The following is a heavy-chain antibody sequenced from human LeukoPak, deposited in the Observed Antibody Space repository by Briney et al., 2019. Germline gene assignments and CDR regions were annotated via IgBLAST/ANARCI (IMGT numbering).Heavy chain of an antibody. CDR3: ARAGVGGWQWQVSKPCAFDI. CDR2: ISAYNGNT. Sequence: ASVKVSCKASGYTFTSYGISWVRQAPGQGLEWMGWISAYNGNTNYAQKLQGRVTMTTDTSTSTAYMELRNLRSDDTAVYYCARAGVGGWQWQVSKPCAFDIWGQGTMVTVSS. D-gene: IGHD6-19*01. J-gene: IGHJ3*02. V-gene: IGHV1-18*01. CDR1: GYTFTSYG.